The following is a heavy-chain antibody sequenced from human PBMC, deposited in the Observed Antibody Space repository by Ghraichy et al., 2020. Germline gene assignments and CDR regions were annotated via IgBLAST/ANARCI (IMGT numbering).Heavy chain of an antibody. CDR3: ARGVIIGGKWGGFYFDY. J-gene: IGHJ4*02. Sequence: SCAASGFTFSSYWMHWVRQAPGKGLVWVSRINSDGSITNYADSVKGRFNISRDNAKNTLYLQMNSLRAEDTALYYCARGVIIGGKWGGFYFDYWGQGALVTVSS. V-gene: IGHV3-74*01. CDR2: INSDGSIT. D-gene: IGHD3-10*01. CDR1: GFTFSSYW.